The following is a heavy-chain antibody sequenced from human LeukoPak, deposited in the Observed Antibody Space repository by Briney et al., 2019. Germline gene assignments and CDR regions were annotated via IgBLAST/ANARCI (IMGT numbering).Heavy chain of an antibody. Sequence: SETLSLTCAVYGGSFSGYYWSWIRQPPGKGLEWIGEINHSGSTNYNPSLKSRVTISVDTSKNQFSLKLSSVTAADTAVYYCARAGIFGVYYYYYMDVWGKGTTVTVS. CDR1: GGSFSGYY. CDR2: INHSGST. D-gene: IGHD3-3*01. V-gene: IGHV4-34*01. J-gene: IGHJ6*03. CDR3: ARAGIFGVYYYYYMDV.